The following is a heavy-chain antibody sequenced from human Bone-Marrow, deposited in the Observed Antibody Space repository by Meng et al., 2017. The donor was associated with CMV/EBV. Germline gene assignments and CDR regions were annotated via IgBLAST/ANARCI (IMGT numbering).Heavy chain of an antibody. Sequence: ASVKVSCKASGYTFTSYYMHWVRQAPGQGLEWMGIINPSGGSTSYAQKFQGRVTITTDESTSTAYMELSSLRSEDTAVYYCARDHGVLLWFGVAGNWFDPWGQGTLVTVSS. J-gene: IGHJ5*02. CDR3: ARDHGVLLWFGVAGNWFDP. CDR1: GYTFTSYY. CDR2: INPSGGST. V-gene: IGHV1-46*01. D-gene: IGHD3-10*01.